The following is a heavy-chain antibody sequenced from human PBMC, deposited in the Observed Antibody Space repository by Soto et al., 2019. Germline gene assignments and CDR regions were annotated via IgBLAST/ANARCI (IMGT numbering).Heavy chain of an antibody. D-gene: IGHD2-2*01. V-gene: IGHV4-34*01. Sequence: SETLCLTCAVYGGSFSGYYWSWIRQPPGKGLEWIGEINHSGSTNYNPSLKSRVTISVDTSKNQFSLKLSSVTAADTAVYYCARDHVVVPAARQWWFDPWGQGTLVT. CDR3: ARDHVVVPAARQWWFDP. CDR2: INHSGST. CDR1: GGSFSGYY. J-gene: IGHJ5*02.